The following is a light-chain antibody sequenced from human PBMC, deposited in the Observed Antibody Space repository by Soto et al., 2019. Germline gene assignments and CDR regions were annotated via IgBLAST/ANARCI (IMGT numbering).Light chain of an antibody. CDR2: AAS. Sequence: EIVLTQSPGTLSLSPGERVTLSCRASQSVTSRHLAWYQQKPGQAPRLLIFAASGMPPTIPSRFSGSGSGTDFTLTISRLEAEDFAVYFCQQYHTSPYTFGQGTRLEIK. CDR1: QSVTSRH. CDR3: QQYHTSPYT. J-gene: IGKJ2*01. V-gene: IGKV3-20*01.